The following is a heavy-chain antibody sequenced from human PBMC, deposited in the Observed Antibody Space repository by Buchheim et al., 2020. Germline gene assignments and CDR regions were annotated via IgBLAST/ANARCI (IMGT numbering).Heavy chain of an antibody. CDR1: EFTFSSYG. J-gene: IGHJ6*02. CDR3: AKGVRSYSGVYYSVDV. V-gene: IGHV3-30*02. Sequence: QVQLVESGGGVVQPGRSLRLSCAASEFTFSSYGMHWVRQAPGKGLEWVAFIRYDGSNKYYADSVKGRFTISRDNSKNTLYLQMNSLRAEDTSVYYCAKGVRSYSGVYYSVDVWGQGTT. D-gene: IGHD3-10*01. CDR2: IRYDGSNK.